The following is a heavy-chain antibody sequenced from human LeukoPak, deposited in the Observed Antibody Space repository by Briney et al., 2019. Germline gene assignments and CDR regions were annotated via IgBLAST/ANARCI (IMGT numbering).Heavy chain of an antibody. D-gene: IGHD6-19*01. J-gene: IGHJ4*02. V-gene: IGHV3-48*02. CDR1: GFAVSSNY. Sequence: GGSLRLSCAGSGFAVSSNYMSWVRQAPGKGLEWVSYISSSSSTIYYADSVKGRFTISRDNAKNSLYLQMNSLRDGDTAVYYCARYSTGWCFDYWGQGTLVTVSS. CDR2: ISSSSSTI. CDR3: ARYSTGWCFDY.